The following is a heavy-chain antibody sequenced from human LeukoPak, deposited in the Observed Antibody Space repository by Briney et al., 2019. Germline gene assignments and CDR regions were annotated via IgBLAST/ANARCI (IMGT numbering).Heavy chain of an antibody. CDR2: ISYDGSNK. CDR1: GFTFSSYG. CDR3: AKDEYYYGSGSYYPLDY. V-gene: IGHV3-30*18. Sequence: GGSLRLSCAASGFTFSSYGMHWVRQAPGKGLEWVAVISYDGSNKYYADSVKGRFTISGDNSKNTLYLQMNSLRAEDTAVYYCAKDEYYYGSGSYYPLDYWGQGTLVTVSS. D-gene: IGHD3-10*01. J-gene: IGHJ4*02.